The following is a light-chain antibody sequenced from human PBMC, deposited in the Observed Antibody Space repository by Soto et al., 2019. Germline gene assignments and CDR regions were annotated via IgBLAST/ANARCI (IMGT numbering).Light chain of an antibody. CDR3: QQSYSGPLT. CDR2: AAS. Sequence: DIQMTQSPSSLSASVGDRFTITGRARQSISSYLNWYQQKPGKAPKVLIYAASSLQSGVPSRFSGIGSGTDFTLSISSLQPEDFATYYCQQSYSGPLTFGGGTKWIS. V-gene: IGKV1-39*01. CDR1: QSISSY. J-gene: IGKJ4*01.